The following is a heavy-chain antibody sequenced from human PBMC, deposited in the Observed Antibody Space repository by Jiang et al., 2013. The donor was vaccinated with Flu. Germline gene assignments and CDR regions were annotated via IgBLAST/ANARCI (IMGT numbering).Heavy chain of an antibody. CDR3: AKALLHGSGVHPYYFDY. J-gene: IGHJ4*02. V-gene: IGHV3-23*04. Sequence: VQLVESGEGLVQPGGSLRLSCAASGFTFSSYAMSWVRQAPGKGLEWVSAIGGSGDSKYYADSVKGRFTISRDNSKNTLYLQMNSLRAEDTAVYYCAKALLHGSGVHPYYFDYWGQGTLVTVSS. D-gene: IGHD3-10*01. CDR1: GFTFSSYA. CDR2: IGGSGDSK.